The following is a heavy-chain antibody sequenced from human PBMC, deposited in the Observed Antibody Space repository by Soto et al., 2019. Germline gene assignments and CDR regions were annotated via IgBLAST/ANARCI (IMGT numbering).Heavy chain of an antibody. D-gene: IGHD3-3*01. Sequence: PSETLSLTCTVSGGSISSYYWSWIRQPPGKGLEWIGYIYYSGSTNYNPSLKSRVTISVDTSKNQFSLKLSSVTAADTAVYYCARVFSGAKNDFWSGYPKDWFDPWGQGTLVTVSS. CDR3: ARVFSGAKNDFWSGYPKDWFDP. J-gene: IGHJ5*02. CDR1: GGSISSYY. CDR2: IYYSGST. V-gene: IGHV4-59*01.